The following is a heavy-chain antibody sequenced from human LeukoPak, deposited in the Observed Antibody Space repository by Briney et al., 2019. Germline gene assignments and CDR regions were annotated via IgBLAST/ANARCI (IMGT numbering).Heavy chain of an antibody. Sequence: GGSLRLSCAASGFTFSSYGMHWVRQAPGKGLERVAFIRYDGGNKYYADSVKGRFTISRDNSKNTLYLQMNSLRAEDTAVYYCAKLPIPMRRYYDSSGYYPDAFDIWGQGTMVTVSS. CDR2: IRYDGGNK. CDR3: AKLPIPMRRYYDSSGYYPDAFDI. D-gene: IGHD3-22*01. CDR1: GFTFSSYG. J-gene: IGHJ3*02. V-gene: IGHV3-30*02.